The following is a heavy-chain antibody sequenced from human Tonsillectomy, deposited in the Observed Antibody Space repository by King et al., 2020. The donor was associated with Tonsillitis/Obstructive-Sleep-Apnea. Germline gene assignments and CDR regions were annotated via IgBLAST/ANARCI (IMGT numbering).Heavy chain of an antibody. D-gene: IGHD2-2*02. CDR3: ARHKGEYCTSTSCYRPGRIDY. CDR1: DDSISSSNYY. CDR2: IYYSGST. J-gene: IGHJ4*02. V-gene: IGHV4-39*01. Sequence: QLQESGPGLVKPSETLSLTCSVSDDSISSSNYYWGWIRQPPGKGLEWIGSIYYSGSTYYNPSLKSRVTISVDTSQNQFSLKLSSVTAADTAVYSCARHKGEYCTSTSCYRPGRIDYWGQGTLVIVSS.